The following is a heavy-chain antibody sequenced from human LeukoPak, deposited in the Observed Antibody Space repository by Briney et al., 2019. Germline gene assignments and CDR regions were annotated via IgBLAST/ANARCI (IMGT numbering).Heavy chain of an antibody. J-gene: IGHJ6*03. CDR1: GDSISSYH. Sequence: PSETLSLTCTVSGDSISSYHWSWIRQPPGEGLEWIGYVSYSGSTRCNPSLKSRVTISVDTSENQFSLKLSSVTASDTAVYYCARAPRDILTGYYRGYYYYMDVWGKGTTVTVSS. CDR3: ARAPRDILTGYYRGYYYYMDV. CDR2: VSYSGST. V-gene: IGHV4-59*01. D-gene: IGHD3-9*01.